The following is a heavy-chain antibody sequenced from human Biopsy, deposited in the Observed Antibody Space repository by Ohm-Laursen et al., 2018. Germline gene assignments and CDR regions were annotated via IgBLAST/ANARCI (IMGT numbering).Heavy chain of an antibody. D-gene: IGHD6-19*01. Sequence: SDTLSLTCVVSGYSISSDYHWGWIRQAPGKTLEWLGNIFKDGNTHYNPSLRSRLIISIDTSKNQFSLMMTSVSGADTAVYFCARVGSGWAPFDKWGPGTLVTVSS. V-gene: IGHV4-38-2*01. CDR3: ARVGSGWAPFDK. CDR1: GYSISSDYH. CDR2: IFKDGNT. J-gene: IGHJ4*02.